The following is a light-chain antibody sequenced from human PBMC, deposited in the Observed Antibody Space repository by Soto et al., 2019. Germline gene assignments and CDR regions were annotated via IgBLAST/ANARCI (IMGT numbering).Light chain of an antibody. J-gene: IGKJ4*01. Sequence: EVVLTQSPATLSVSPGERVTLSCRASQSVDYNLAWYQQKPGQAPRLLIYGVATRATGIPARFSGSASGTEFPLTISLLQSEDFAIYYCQQYKTWLTFGGGTKVEIK. CDR2: GVA. CDR1: QSVDYN. V-gene: IGKV3-15*01. CDR3: QQYKTWLT.